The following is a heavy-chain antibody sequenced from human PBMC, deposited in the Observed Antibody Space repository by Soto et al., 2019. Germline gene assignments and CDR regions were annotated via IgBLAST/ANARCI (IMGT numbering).Heavy chain of an antibody. V-gene: IGHV4-4*07. Sequence: SETLSLTCTVSGGSLSNYYWSWIRQPAGKALEWIGRVYTVGSTNYNPSFKSRVPMSIDTSKNRFSLSLASATAADTAVYYCARAPLTHGYAQLVSGGQGSLDTVSS. D-gene: IGHD3-16*01. CDR1: GGSLSNYY. CDR3: ARAPLTHGYAQLVS. J-gene: IGHJ4*02. CDR2: VYTVGST.